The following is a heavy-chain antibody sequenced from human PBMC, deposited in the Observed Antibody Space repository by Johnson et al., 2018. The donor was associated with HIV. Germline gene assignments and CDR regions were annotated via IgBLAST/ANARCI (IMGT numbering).Heavy chain of an antibody. CDR2: IGTAGDT. D-gene: IGHD1-26*01. Sequence: VQLVEYGGGLVQPGGSLRLSCAASGFTFSSYDMHWVRQATGKGLEWVSAIGTAGDTYYPGSVKGRFTISRENAKNSLDLQMNSLRAEDTAVDYCARDDTWGDAFDIWGQGTMVTVSS. CDR1: GFTFSSYD. V-gene: IGHV3-13*01. CDR3: ARDDTWGDAFDI. J-gene: IGHJ3*02.